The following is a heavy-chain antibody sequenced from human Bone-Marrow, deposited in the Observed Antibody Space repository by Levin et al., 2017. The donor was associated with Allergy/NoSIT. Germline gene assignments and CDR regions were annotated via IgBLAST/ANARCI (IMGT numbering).Heavy chain of an antibody. Sequence: GESLKISCEASGFSFRNFWMAWVRLAPGKGLQWLANIEPDGSEIFYVGSVKGRFTVSRDNVRQSLFLQMNSLRVEDTGLYFCARDPLRWRTTHAGFNFWGQGTMVTVSS. CDR3: ARDPLRWRTTHAGFNF. D-gene: IGHD3-9*01. CDR2: IEPDGSEI. V-gene: IGHV3-7*03. CDR1: GFSFRNFW. J-gene: IGHJ3*01.